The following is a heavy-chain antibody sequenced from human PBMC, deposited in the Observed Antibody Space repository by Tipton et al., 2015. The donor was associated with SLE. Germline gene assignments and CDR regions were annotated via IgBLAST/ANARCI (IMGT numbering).Heavy chain of an antibody. V-gene: IGHV4-59*01. J-gene: IGHJ2*01. CDR2: IYYSGST. CDR3: ARLGITMVQGGRHWYFDL. Sequence: GSLRLSCTVSGGSISSYYWSWIRQPPGKGLEWIGYIYYSGSTNYNPSLKSRVTISVDTSKNQFSLKLSSVTAADTAVYYCARLGITMVQGGRHWYFDLWGRGTLVTVSS. D-gene: IGHD3-10*01. CDR1: GGSISSYY.